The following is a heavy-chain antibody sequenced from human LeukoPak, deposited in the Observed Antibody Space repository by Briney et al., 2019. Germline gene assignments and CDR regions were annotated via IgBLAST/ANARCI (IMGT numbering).Heavy chain of an antibody. CDR3: ATGLAVYCSSTSCHSH. V-gene: IGHV1-24*01. Sequence: ASVKVSCKVSGYTLTELSMHWVRQAPGKGLEWMGGFDPEDGETIHAQKFQGRVTMTEDTSTDTAYMELSSLRSEDTAVYYCATGLAVYCSSTSCHSHWGQGTLVTVSS. CDR1: GYTLTELS. CDR2: FDPEDGET. D-gene: IGHD2-2*02. J-gene: IGHJ4*02.